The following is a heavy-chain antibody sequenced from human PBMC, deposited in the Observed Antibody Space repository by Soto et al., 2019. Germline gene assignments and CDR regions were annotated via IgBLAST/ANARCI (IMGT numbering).Heavy chain of an antibody. CDR3: ARVDYYGSGSYYNVAPKSLYYYGMDV. V-gene: IGHV4-39*01. D-gene: IGHD3-10*01. Sequence: SETLSLTCTVSGGSISSSSYYWGWIRQPPGKGLEWIGSIYYSGSTYYNPSLKSRVTISVDTSKNQFSLKLSSVTAADTAVYYCARVDYYGSGSYYNVAPKSLYYYGMDVWGQGTTVTVSS. CDR2: IYYSGST. CDR1: GGSISSSSYY. J-gene: IGHJ6*02.